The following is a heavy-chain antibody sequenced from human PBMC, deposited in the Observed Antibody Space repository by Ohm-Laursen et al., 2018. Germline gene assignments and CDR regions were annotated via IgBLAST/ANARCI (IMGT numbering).Heavy chain of an antibody. D-gene: IGHD2-21*01. V-gene: IGHV3-23*03. CDR1: GFTFEDYA. Sequence: SLRLSCAASGFTFEDYAINWFRQAPGKGLEWVSVIYSGGSTYYADSVKGRFTISKDNSKNTLYLQMNRLRAEDTAVYYCVWTSHIWGQGTMVTVSS. J-gene: IGHJ3*02. CDR3: VWTSHI. CDR2: IYSGGST.